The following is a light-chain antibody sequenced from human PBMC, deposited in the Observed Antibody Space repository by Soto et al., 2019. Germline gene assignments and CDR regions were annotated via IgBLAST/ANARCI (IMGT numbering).Light chain of an antibody. J-gene: IGKJ1*01. CDR1: QSISDN. V-gene: IGKV3-15*01. Sequence: ETVMTQTPATLSLSPGERATLSCRASQSISDNLAWYQQKPGQAPRLIIYTASIRATGIPAGFSGSGSGTEFTLTISSLQSEDSAFYYCQQYNDWPPWTFGQGTKVDIK. CDR2: TAS. CDR3: QQYNDWPPWT.